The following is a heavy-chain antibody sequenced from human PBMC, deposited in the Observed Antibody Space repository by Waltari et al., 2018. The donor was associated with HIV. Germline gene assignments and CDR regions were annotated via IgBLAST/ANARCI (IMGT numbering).Heavy chain of an antibody. V-gene: IGHV4-39*01. CDR1: GGSISSSSYY. Sequence: QLQLQASGPGLVKPSETLSLTCTVSGGSISSSSYYWGWIRQPPGKGLEWIGSIDYSGSTYYNPSLKSRVTISVDTSKNQFSLKLSSVTAADTAVYYCARRSYYDSSGYYFDYWGQGTLVTVSS. J-gene: IGHJ4*02. CDR3: ARRSYYDSSGYYFDY. CDR2: IDYSGST. D-gene: IGHD3-22*01.